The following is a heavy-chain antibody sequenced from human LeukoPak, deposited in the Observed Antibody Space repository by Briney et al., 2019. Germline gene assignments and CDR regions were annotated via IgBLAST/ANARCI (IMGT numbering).Heavy chain of an antibody. V-gene: IGHV3-23*01. Sequence: GGSLRLSCAASGFTFSSYAMSWVRQAPGKGLEWVSAISGSGGSTYYADSVKGRFTISRDNSKNTLYLQMNSLRAEDTAVYYCATSLRGIAVAGDVYWGQGTLVTVSS. D-gene: IGHD6-19*01. CDR3: ATSLRGIAVAGDVY. CDR2: ISGSGGST. CDR1: GFTFSSYA. J-gene: IGHJ4*02.